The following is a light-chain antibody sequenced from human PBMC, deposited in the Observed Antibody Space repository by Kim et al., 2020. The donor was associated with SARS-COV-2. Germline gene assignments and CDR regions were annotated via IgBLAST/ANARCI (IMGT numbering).Light chain of an antibody. V-gene: IGLV3-1*01. J-gene: IGLJ3*02. CDR1: RLGDKF. CDR3: QAWDSSTAV. Sequence: SYELTQPPSVSVSPGQTATITCSGDRLGDKFACWFKQIPGQSPTLVIYRDTKRPSGIPERFTGSNSGTTATLTISGTQPIDEADYYCQAWDSSTAVFGGGTQLTVL. CDR2: RDT.